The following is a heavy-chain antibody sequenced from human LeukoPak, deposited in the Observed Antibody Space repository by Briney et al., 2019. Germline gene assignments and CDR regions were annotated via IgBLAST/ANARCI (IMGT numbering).Heavy chain of an antibody. J-gene: IGHJ4*02. D-gene: IGHD6-13*01. CDR1: GFTFDDYA. Sequence: PGRSLRLSCAASGFTFDDYAMHWVRQAPGKGLEWVSGITWNSGSRDYADSVKGRFTISRDNARNSLDLQMNSLRAEDTAFYCCAKDTGSSSWNYLDYWGQGTLVTVSS. CDR2: ITWNSGSR. CDR3: AKDTGSSSWNYLDY. V-gene: IGHV3-9*01.